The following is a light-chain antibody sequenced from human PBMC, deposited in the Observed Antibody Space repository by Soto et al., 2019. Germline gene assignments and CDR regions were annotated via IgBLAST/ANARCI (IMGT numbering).Light chain of an antibody. V-gene: IGKV3-20*01. CDR1: QSITSSY. J-gene: IGKJ1*01. Sequence: EVVLTQSPGTLSLSPGERATISCRASQSITSSYLAWYQQKPGQAPRLLISGTISRATGIPDRFSGSGSGTDFTLTISRLEPEDFAVYYCQQYGSPLWTFGQGTKVEIK. CDR2: GTI. CDR3: QQYGSPLWT.